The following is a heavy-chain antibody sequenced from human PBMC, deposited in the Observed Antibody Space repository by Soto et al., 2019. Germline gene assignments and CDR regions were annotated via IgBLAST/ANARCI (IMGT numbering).Heavy chain of an antibody. J-gene: IGHJ6*03. Sequence: PGGSLRLSCAASGFTFSSYWMSWVRQAPGKGLEWVANIKQDGSEKYYVDSVKGRFTISRDNAKNSLYLQMNSLRAEDTAVYYCARDHEVLRYFDWFRSNYYYMDVWGKGTTVTVSS. CDR3: ARDHEVLRYFDWFRSNYYYMDV. V-gene: IGHV3-7*01. CDR1: GFTFSSYW. D-gene: IGHD3-9*01. CDR2: IKQDGSEK.